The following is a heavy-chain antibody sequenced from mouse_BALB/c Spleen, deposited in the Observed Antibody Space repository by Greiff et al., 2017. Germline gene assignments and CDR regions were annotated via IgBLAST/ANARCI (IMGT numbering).Heavy chain of an antibody. J-gene: IGHJ2*01. D-gene: IGHD4-1*01. Sequence: EVKLMESGGGLVQPGGSRKLSCAASGFTFSSFGMHWVRQAPEKGLEWVAYISSGSSTIYYADTVKGRFTISRDNPQNTLFLQMTSLRSEDTAMFYCARSANWLDYRGQGTTLTVSS. CDR1: GFTFSSFG. CDR3: ARSANWLDY. V-gene: IGHV5-17*02. CDR2: ISSGSSTI.